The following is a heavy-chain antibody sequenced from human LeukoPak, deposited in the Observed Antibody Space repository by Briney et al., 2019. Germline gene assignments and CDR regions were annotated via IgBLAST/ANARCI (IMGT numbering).Heavy chain of an antibody. J-gene: IGHJ4*01. V-gene: IGHV5-51*01. CDR2: IYPGDSDT. CDR1: GYSYPAYW. CDR3: ARAGGPYSNSDY. Sequence: GESLKISCKGSGYSYPAYWIGWVRQMPGRGLEGRGIIYPGDSDTRYTPSFQGHVTISVDKSISTAYLQWSSLKASDTAMYYCARAGGPYSNSDYWGQGALVTVSS. D-gene: IGHD6-13*01.